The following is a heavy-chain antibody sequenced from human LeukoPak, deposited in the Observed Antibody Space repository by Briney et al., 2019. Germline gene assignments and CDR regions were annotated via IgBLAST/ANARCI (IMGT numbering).Heavy chain of an antibody. CDR1: GFTVSSNY. CDR3: ARVRGLLSGMDV. J-gene: IGHJ6*04. V-gene: IGHV3-53*01. CDR2: IYSGGTT. D-gene: IGHD3/OR15-3a*01. Sequence: PRGSLRLSCAASGFTVSSNYMTWVRQAPGKGLEWASVIYSGGTTYYADSVKGRFTISRDNSKNTLNLQMNSLRAEDTAVYYCARVRGLLSGMDVWGKGTTVTVSS.